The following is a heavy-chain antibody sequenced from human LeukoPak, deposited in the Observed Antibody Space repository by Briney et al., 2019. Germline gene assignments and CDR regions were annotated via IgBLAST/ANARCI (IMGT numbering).Heavy chain of an antibody. D-gene: IGHD3-10*01. CDR3: ASSGPTRPFDY. J-gene: IGHJ4*02. CDR2: ISSNGGST. V-gene: IGHV3-64*01. CDR1: GFTFSSYA. Sequence: GGSLRLSCAASGFTFSSYAMHWVRQAPGKGLEYVSAISSNGGSTYYANSVKGRFTISRDNSKNTLYLQMGSVRAEDMAVYYCASSGPTRPFDYWGQGTLVTVSS.